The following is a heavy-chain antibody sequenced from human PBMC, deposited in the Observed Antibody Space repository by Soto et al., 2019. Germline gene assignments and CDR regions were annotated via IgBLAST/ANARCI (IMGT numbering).Heavy chain of an antibody. D-gene: IGHD2-2*01. Sequence: GGSLRLSCAASGFTFSSYGMHWVRQAPGKGLEWVAVIWYDGSNKYYADSVKGRFTISRDNSKNTLYLQMNSLRAEDTAVYYCAKGPSRYCSSTSCYGGFYYFDYWGQGTLVTVSS. CDR3: AKGPSRYCSSTSCYGGFYYFDY. CDR1: GFTFSSYG. CDR2: IWYDGSNK. J-gene: IGHJ4*02. V-gene: IGHV3-33*06.